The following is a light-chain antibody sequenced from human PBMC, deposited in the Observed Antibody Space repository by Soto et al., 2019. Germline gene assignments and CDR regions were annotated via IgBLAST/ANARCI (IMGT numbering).Light chain of an antibody. J-gene: IGKJ4*01. V-gene: IGKV1-33*01. CDR3: QQYDSRLYTLI. CDR2: DAS. CDR1: QDISKY. Sequence: DIQMTQSPSSLSASVGDRVTITCLASQDISKYLNWYQQKSGKPPKLLINDASNLEPGVPSRFSGSGAGTVFALTISSLHPEDIATYYFQQYDSRLYTLIFGGGTPVEIK.